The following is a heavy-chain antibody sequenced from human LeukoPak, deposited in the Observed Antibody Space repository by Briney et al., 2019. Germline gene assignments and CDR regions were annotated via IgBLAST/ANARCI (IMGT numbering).Heavy chain of an antibody. CDR3: AKDYNILTGYYVNWFDP. V-gene: IGHV3-30*02. J-gene: IGHJ5*02. D-gene: IGHD3-9*01. CDR1: GFTFSTYG. Sequence: GGSPRLSCAASGFTFSTYGMYWVRQAPGKGLEWVAFIRYDGSNKYYADSVKGRFTISRDNSKNTLYLQMNSLRVEDTAVYYCAKDYNILTGYYVNWFDPWGQGTLVTVSS. CDR2: IRYDGSNK.